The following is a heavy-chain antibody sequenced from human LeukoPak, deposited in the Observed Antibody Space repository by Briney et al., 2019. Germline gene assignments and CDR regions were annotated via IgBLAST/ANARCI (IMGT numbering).Heavy chain of an antibody. Sequence: ASVKVSCKASRYMFTDYYIHWVRQAPGQGLEWLGWINPNSGGTNYAQKFQGRVTMTRDTSMSTAYMELSRLTSDDTAVYYCARDPNWNDLLGNYFDYWGQGTLVTVSS. D-gene: IGHD1-1*01. V-gene: IGHV1-2*02. CDR3: ARDPNWNDLLGNYFDY. CDR2: INPNSGGT. J-gene: IGHJ4*02. CDR1: RYMFTDYY.